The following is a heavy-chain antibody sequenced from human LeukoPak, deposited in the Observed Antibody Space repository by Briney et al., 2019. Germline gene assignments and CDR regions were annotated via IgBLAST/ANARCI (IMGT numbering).Heavy chain of an antibody. CDR1: GFTFSSYG. D-gene: IGHD5-18*01. V-gene: IGHV3-30*02. J-gene: IGHJ4*02. CDR3: ASWGTAMFDY. Sequence: GGSLRLSCAASGFTFSSYGMHWVRQAPGKGLEWVAFIRYDGSNKYYADSVKGRFTISRDNSKNTLYLQMNSLRAEDTAVYYCASWGTAMFDYWGQGTLVTVSS. CDR2: IRYDGSNK.